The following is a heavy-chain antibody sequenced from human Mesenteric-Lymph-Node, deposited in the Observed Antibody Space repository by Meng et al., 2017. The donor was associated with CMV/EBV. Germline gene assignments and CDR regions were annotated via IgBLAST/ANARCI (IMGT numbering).Heavy chain of an antibody. CDR3: AKDIRRFHYYYGMDV. Sequence: GESLKISCAASGFTFDDYTMHWVRQAPGKGLEWVSLISWDGGSTYYADSVKGRFTISRDNSKNSLYLQMNSLRTEDTALYYCAKDIRRFHYYYGMDVWGQGTTVTVSS. V-gene: IGHV3-43*01. CDR2: ISWDGGST. CDR1: GFTFDDYT. J-gene: IGHJ6*02. D-gene: IGHD3-3*01.